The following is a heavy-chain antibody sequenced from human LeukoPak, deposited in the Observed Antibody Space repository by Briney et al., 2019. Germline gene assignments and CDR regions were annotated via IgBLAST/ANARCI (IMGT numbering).Heavy chain of an antibody. D-gene: IGHD3-3*01. CDR3: AVYDFWSGYYSIFDY. J-gene: IGHJ4*02. Sequence: ASVKVSCKASGYTFTGYYMHWVRQAPGQGLEWMGWISPNSGGTNYAQEFQGRVTMTRDTSISTAYMKLSRLRSDDTAVYYCAVYDFWSGYYSIFDYWGQGTLVTVSS. V-gene: IGHV1-2*02. CDR1: GYTFTGYY. CDR2: ISPNSGGT.